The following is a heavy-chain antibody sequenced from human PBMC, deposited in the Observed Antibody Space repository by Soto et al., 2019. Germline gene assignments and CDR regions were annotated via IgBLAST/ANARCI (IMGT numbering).Heavy chain of an antibody. V-gene: IGHV3-7*01. J-gene: IGHJ6*02. CDR3: ARDKGYCSGGTCPPLLLLSYYGMDV. Sequence: GGSLRLSCAASGFTFSSYWMSWVRQAPGKGLEGVANIKQEGSEKYYVGSVKGRFTVSRGNAKNSLYRQMNSLRGEDTAVYYCARDKGYCSGGTCPPLLLLSYYGMDVWGQGNTVTVSS. D-gene: IGHD2-15*01. CDR2: IKQEGSEK. CDR1: GFTFSSYW.